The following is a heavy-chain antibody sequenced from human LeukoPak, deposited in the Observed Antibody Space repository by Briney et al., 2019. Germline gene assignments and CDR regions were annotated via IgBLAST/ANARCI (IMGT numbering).Heavy chain of an antibody. J-gene: IGHJ5*02. CDR1: GGSFSGYY. CDR3: ATRGRRYSSSWYPNWYDP. V-gene: IGHV4-34*01. D-gene: IGHD6-13*01. CDR2: INHSGST. Sequence: SETLSLTCAVYGGSFSGYYWSWIRQPPGKGLEWIGEINHSGSTNYNPSLKSRVTISVDTSKNQFSLKLSSVTAADTAVYYCATRGRRYSSSWYPNWYDPWGQGTLVTVSS.